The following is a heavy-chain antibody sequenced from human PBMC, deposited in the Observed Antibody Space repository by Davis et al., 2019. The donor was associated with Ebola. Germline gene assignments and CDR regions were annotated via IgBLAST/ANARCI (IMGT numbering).Heavy chain of an antibody. Sequence: GESLKISCKGSGYSFTSYWIGWVRQMPGKGLEWMGIIYPGDSGTRYSPSFQGQVTLSADKSISTAYLQWSSLKASDTAIYYCARPGVAVAFNDAFDIWGQGTMVTVSS. J-gene: IGHJ3*02. CDR2: IYPGDSGT. V-gene: IGHV5-51*01. CDR3: ARPGVAVAFNDAFDI. D-gene: IGHD6-19*01. CDR1: GYSFTSYW.